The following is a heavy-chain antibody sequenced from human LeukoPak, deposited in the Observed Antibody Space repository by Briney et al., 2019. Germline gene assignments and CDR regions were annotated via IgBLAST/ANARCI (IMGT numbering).Heavy chain of an antibody. Sequence: EASVKLSCKVSGYTFTNYGVSWVRQAPAQGLEWLGWISAYTGDADSAQKFQGRLTMTTDSSTRTAYMELTSLRSDDTAVYYCVRDYATRPDEYDPGRLFFDHWGQGALVTVSA. CDR1: GYTFTNYG. D-gene: IGHD3-10*01. J-gene: IGHJ4*02. CDR3: VRDYATRPDEYDPGRLFFDH. CDR2: ISAYTGDA. V-gene: IGHV1-18*01.